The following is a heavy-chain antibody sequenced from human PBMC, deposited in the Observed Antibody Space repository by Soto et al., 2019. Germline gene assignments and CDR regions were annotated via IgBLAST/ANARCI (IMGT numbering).Heavy chain of an antibody. D-gene: IGHD3-22*01. J-gene: IGHJ4*02. CDR2: IRGSGGTT. CDR1: GVTFSSYA. CDR3: AKASHDTSGYYDFDY. Sequence: PGGSLRLSCAASGVTFSSYAMSWVRQAPGKGLEWVSSIRGSGGTTNYADSVKGRFTISRDNSKNTLYLQMNSLRAEDTAAYYCAKASHDTSGYYDFDYWGQGTLVTVSS. V-gene: IGHV3-23*01.